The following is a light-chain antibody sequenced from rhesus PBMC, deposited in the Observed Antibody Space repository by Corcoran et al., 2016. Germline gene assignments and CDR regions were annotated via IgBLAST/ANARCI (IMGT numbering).Light chain of an antibody. J-gene: IGKJ4*01. CDR1: QSVNYN. CDR3: QQESNWPLT. Sequence: EIVMTQSPATLSLSPGERGTLSCRASQSVNYNLAWYQQKPGQAPRPLINDASNRATGIPDRFSGSGSGTDVTLTTNSLEPEDVGFYFCQQESNWPLTFGGGTRVDIK. CDR2: DAS. V-gene: IGKV3-35*01.